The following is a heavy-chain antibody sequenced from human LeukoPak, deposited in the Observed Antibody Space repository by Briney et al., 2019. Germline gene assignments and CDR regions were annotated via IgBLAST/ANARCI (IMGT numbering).Heavy chain of an antibody. V-gene: IGHV1-2*02. J-gene: IGHJ3*02. CDR2: INPNSGDT. CDR3: ARSSGYYYGDAFDI. CDR1: GYTFTGYY. D-gene: IGHD3-22*01. Sequence: ASVKVSCKASGYTFTGYYMHWVRQAPGQGLEWMGWINPNSGDTNYAQKFQGRVTMTRDTSISTAYMELSRLRSDDMAVYYCARSSGYYYGDAFDIWGQGTMVTVSS.